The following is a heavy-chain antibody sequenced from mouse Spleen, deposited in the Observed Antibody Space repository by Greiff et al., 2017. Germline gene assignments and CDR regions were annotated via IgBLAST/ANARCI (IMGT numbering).Heavy chain of an antibody. CDR2: IYPRDGST. V-gene: IGHV1-85*01. CDR1: GYTFTSYD. CDR3: ANGNYVGY. Sequence: QVQLKESGPELVKPGASVKLSCKASGYTFTSYDINWVKQRPGQGLEWIGWIYPRDGSTKYNEKFKGKATLTVDTSSSTAYMELHSLTSEDSAVYFCANGNYVGYWGQGTTLTVSS. J-gene: IGHJ2*01. D-gene: IGHD2-1*01.